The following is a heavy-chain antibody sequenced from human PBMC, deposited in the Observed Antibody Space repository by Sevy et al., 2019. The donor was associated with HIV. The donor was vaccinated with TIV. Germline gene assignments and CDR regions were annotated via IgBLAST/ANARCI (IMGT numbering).Heavy chain of an antibody. CDR3: ARAGYSSSSPSYFDY. CDR1: GGSFSGYY. J-gene: IGHJ4*02. CDR2: INHSRST. V-gene: IGHV4-34*01. D-gene: IGHD6-13*01. Sequence: LSCAVYGGSFSGYYWSWIRQPPGKGLEWIGEINHSRSTNYNPSLKSRVTISVDTSKNQFSLKLSSVTAADTAVYYCARAGYSSSSPSYFDYWGQGTLVTVSS.